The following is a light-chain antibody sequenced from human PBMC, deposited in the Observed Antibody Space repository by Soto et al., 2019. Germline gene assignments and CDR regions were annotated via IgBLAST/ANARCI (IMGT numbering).Light chain of an antibody. V-gene: IGLV2-14*01. CDR1: SSDVGAYNY. CDR2: DVS. CDR3: MSYRSSSTWV. Sequence: QSALTQPASVSGSPGQSITISCTGTSSDVGAYNYVSWYQQHPGQAPKLMIYDVSNRPSGVSNRFSGSKSDNTASLTISGLQAEDEADYYCMSYRSSSTWVFGGGTQLTVL. J-gene: IGLJ3*02.